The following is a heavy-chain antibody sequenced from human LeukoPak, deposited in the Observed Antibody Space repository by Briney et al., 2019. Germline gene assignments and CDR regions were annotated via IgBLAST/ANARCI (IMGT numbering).Heavy chain of an antibody. J-gene: IGHJ3*02. V-gene: IGHV1-46*01. D-gene: IGHD5-24*01. CDR2: INPSGGSP. Sequence: GASVKVSCKASGDTFTSYYMHWVRQAPGQGLEWMGIINPSGGSPTYVQKFQGRVTLTRDTSTSTVYMELSSLRSEDTAIYYCARIRDGYNDAYDIWGQGTVVTVPS. CDR3: ARIRDGYNDAYDI. CDR1: GDTFTSYY.